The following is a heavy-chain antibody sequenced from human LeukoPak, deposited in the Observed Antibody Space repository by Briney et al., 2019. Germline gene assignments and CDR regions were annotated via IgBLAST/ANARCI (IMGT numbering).Heavy chain of an antibody. J-gene: IGHJ6*03. D-gene: IGHD5-24*01. CDR3: ASSSRDGYHLIDYMDV. CDR2: SSSSSIYI. V-gene: IGHV3-21*01. Sequence: PGGSLRLSCAASGFTFSGYSMNWVRQAPGKGLEWVSSSSSSSIYIYNGDSVKGRITISRDNAKKSLYLQMNSLRAEDTAVYYCASSSRDGYHLIDYMDVWGKGTTVTISS. CDR1: GFTFSGYS.